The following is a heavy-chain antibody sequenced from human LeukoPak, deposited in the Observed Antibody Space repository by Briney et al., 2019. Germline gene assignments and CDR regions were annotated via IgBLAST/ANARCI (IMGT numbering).Heavy chain of an antibody. CDR3: ARASGDFDY. J-gene: IGHJ4*02. CDR1: GFTFSSYS. V-gene: IGHV3-48*01. CDR2: ISSSSSTI. D-gene: IGHD6-25*01. Sequence: GGSLRLSCAASGFTFSSYSMNWVRQAPGKGLEWVSYISSSSSTIYYADSVKGRFTISRDNAKNSLYLQMNSLRAEDTAVYYCARASGDFDYWGQGALVTVSS.